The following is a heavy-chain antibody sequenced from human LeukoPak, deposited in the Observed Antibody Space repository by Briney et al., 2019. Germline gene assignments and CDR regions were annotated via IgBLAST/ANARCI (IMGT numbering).Heavy chain of an antibody. Sequence: GGSLRLSCAASGNYWMHWVRQAPGKGLVWVSNINSDGSWTSYADSVKGRFTISKDNAKNTVYLQMNSLRAEDTAVYYCVSFYETYWGRGTLVTVSS. D-gene: IGHD2/OR15-2a*01. CDR3: VSFYETY. CDR2: INSDGSWT. V-gene: IGHV3-74*01. J-gene: IGHJ4*02. CDR1: GNYW.